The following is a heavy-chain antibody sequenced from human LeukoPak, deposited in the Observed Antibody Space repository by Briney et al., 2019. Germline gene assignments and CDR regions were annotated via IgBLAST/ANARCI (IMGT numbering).Heavy chain of an antibody. CDR3: TTGTWIQLWLADS. J-gene: IGHJ4*02. CDR1: GFTFSRHA. V-gene: IGHV3-23*01. CDR2: ISSSGGST. Sequence: PGGSLRLSCAASGFTFSRHAMSWVRQAPGKGLEWVSAISSSGGSTYYADSVKGRFTISRDNSKNTLYLQMNSLRGEDTAVYYCTTGTWIQLWLADSWGQGTLVTVSS. D-gene: IGHD5-18*01.